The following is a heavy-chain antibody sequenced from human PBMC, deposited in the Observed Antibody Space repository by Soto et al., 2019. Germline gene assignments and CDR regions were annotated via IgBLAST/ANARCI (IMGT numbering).Heavy chain of an antibody. J-gene: IGHJ4*02. D-gene: IGHD3-9*01. CDR1: GGSISISLYY. Sequence: SETLSLTCTVSGGSISISLYYWGWIRQPPGKGLEWIGSIYYSGNTYYNPSLKSRVTISVNTSKNQFSLNLSSVTAADTAVYYCATHAVYDMSDYWGQGTVVTVSS. V-gene: IGHV4-39*01. CDR3: ATHAVYDMSDY. CDR2: IYYSGNT.